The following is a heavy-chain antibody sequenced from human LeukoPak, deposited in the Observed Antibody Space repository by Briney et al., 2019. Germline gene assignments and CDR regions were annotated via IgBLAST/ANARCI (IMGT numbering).Heavy chain of an antibody. D-gene: IGHD6-19*01. V-gene: IGHV4-59*08. CDR3: ARLGSGY. Sequence: SETLSLTCTVSGGSISSHYWSWIRQPPGKGLEWIGYIYYSGSTNYNPSLKSRVTISVDTSKNQFSLKLSSVTAADTAVYYCARLGSGYWGQGTLVTVSS. CDR2: IYYSGST. J-gene: IGHJ4*02. CDR1: GGSISSHY.